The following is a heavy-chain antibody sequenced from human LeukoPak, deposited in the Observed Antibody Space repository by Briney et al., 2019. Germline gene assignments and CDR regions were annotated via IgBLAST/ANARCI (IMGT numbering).Heavy chain of an antibody. V-gene: IGHV3-49*04. Sequence: GGSLRLSCTASGFTFGDYAMSWVRQAPGKGLEWVGLIRSKAYGGTTEYAASVKGRFTISRDDSKSIAYLQMNSLKTEDTAVYYCTTDLGTSVDTAMPYYGMDVWGQGTTVTVSS. D-gene: IGHD5-18*01. CDR1: GFTFGDYA. CDR3: TTDLGTSVDTAMPYYGMDV. J-gene: IGHJ6*02. CDR2: IRSKAYGGTT.